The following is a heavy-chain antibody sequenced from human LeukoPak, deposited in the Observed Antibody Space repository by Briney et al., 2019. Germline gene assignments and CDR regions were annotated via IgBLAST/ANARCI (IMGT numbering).Heavy chain of an antibody. CDR2: ISINGGST. Sequence: GGSLRLSCAASGFTFSSYAMHWVRQAPGKGLEYVSAISINGGSTYYANSVKGRFTICRDNSNNTLYLRMGSLRAEDMAVYYCARGPYSSGWYDYWGRGTLVTVSS. J-gene: IGHJ4*02. CDR3: ARGPYSSGWYDY. V-gene: IGHV3-64*01. D-gene: IGHD6-19*01. CDR1: GFTFSSYA.